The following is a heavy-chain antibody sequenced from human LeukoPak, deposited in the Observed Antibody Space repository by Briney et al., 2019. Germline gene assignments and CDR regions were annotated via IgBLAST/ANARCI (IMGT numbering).Heavy chain of an antibody. D-gene: IGHD3-10*01. CDR1: GGSFSGYY. CDR3: ARGAGYGSGSSTTPFDY. V-gene: IGHV4-34*01. CDR2: INHSGST. J-gene: IGHJ4*02. Sequence: SGTLSLTCAVYGGSFSGYYWSWIRQPPGKGLEWIGEINHSGSTNYNPSLKSRVTISVDTSKNQFSLKLSFVTAADTAVYYCARGAGYGSGSSTTPFDYWGQGTLVTVSS.